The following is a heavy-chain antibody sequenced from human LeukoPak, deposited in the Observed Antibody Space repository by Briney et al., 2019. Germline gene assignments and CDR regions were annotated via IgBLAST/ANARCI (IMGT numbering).Heavy chain of an antibody. CDR1: GDSISSGSDH. CDR3: VREREEAHVLYYRFSYMGV. Sequence: SETLSLTCTVSGDSISSGSDHWSWVRQPAGKGLEWIGRVYINGRTNYNPSLRNRVTISIDTSKNQFSLNLRSVTAADTAVYYCVREREEAHVLYYRFSYMGVWGEGTTVTISS. D-gene: IGHD3-10*01. CDR2: VYINGRT. J-gene: IGHJ6*03. V-gene: IGHV4-61*02.